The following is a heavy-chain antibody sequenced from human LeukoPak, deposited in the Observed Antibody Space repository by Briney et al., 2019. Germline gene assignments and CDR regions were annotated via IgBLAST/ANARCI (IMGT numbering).Heavy chain of an antibody. CDR3: ATPLAYGDLFDFDY. CDR2: IIPIFGTA. V-gene: IGHV1-69*05. D-gene: IGHD4-17*01. J-gene: IGHJ4*02. Sequence: AASVKVSRKASGGTFSSYAISWVRQAPGQGLEWMGGIIPIFGTANYAQKFQGRVTITTDESTSTAYMELSSLRSEDTAVYYCATPLAYGDLFDFDYWGQGTLVTVSS. CDR1: GGTFSSYA.